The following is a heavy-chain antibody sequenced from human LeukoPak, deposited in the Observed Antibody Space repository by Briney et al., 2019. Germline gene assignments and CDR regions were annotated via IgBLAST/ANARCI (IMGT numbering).Heavy chain of an antibody. J-gene: IGHJ4*02. V-gene: IGHV1-46*03. D-gene: IGHD5-18*01. Sequence: ASVKVSCKAFGYTFTTYFIHWVRQAPGQGLEWMGMIKPLGGDTTYAQKFQGRVTMTRDTSTSTDHMELRSLISEDTAVNFCARGPNYSYGLLDYWGQGTQVTVTS. CDR3: ARGPNYSYGLLDY. CDR1: GYTFTTYF. CDR2: IKPLGGDT.